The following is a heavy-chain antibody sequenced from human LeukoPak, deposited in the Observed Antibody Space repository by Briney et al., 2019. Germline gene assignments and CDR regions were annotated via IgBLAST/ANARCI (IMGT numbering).Heavy chain of an antibody. CDR1: GYTFTSYA. D-gene: IGHD5-12*01. CDR3: ARGGWLNYYYGMDA. J-gene: IGHJ6*02. CDR2: INTNTGNP. V-gene: IGHV7-4-1*02. Sequence: GASVKVSCKASGYTFTSYAMNWVRQAPGQGLEWMGWINTNTGNPTYAQGFTGRFVFSLDTSVSTAYLQISSLKAEDTAVYYCARGGWLNYYYGMDAWGQGTTVTVSS.